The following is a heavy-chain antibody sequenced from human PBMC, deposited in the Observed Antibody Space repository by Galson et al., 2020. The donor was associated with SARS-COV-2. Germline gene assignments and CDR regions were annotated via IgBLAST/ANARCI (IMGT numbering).Heavy chain of an antibody. Sequence: TGGSLRLSCAASGFTFSSYWLSWVRQAPGKGLEWVANIKQDGSEKYYVDSVKGRFTISRDNAKNSLYLQMNSLRAEDTAGYYCARDRGGNFWSGYYTYMGMDYWGQGTLVTGSS. CDR1: GFTFSSYW. CDR2: IKQDGSEK. D-gene: IGHD3-3*01. V-gene: IGHV3-7*05. CDR3: ARDRGGNFWSGYYTYMGMDY. J-gene: IGHJ4*02.